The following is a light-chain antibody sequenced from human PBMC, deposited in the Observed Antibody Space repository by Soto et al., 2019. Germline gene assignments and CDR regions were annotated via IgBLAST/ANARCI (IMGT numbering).Light chain of an antibody. CDR2: DVS. J-gene: IGLJ2*01. CDR3: SSYTTSSTLV. CDR1: SSDIGAYNY. V-gene: IGLV2-14*01. Sequence: HSALTQPASVSGSPGQSITISCTGTSSDIGAYNYVSWHQQHPGKAPKLMIYDVSNRPSGVSNRFSGSKSGNTASLTISGLQAEDEADYYCSSYTTSSTLVFGGGTKLTVL.